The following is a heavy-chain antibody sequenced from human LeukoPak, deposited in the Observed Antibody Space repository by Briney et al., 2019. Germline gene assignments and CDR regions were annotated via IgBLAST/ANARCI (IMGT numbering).Heavy chain of an antibody. V-gene: IGHV3-66*02. Sequence: GGSLRLSCVASGSTVSSNYMSWVRQAPGKGLEWVSVIYSGGSTYYADSVKGRFTISRDNSKNTLYLQMNSLRAEDTAVYYCARDGRNYYDSSGYPYAEYFQHWGQGTLVTVSS. J-gene: IGHJ1*01. CDR2: IYSGGST. CDR1: GSTVSSNY. D-gene: IGHD3-22*01. CDR3: ARDGRNYYDSSGYPYAEYFQH.